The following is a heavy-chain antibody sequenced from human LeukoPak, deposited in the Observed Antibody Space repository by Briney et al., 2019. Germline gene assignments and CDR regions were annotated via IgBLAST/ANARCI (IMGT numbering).Heavy chain of an antibody. CDR3: ARTPNIAVAGKAGGGDY. CDR2: IYPGDSDT. D-gene: IGHD6-19*01. V-gene: IGHV5-51*01. CDR1: GYRFTSYW. J-gene: IGHJ4*02. Sequence: GESLKISCKGSGYRFTSYWIGWVRQMPGKGLEWMGLIYPGDSDTRYSPSFQGQVTISADKSISTAYLQWSSLKASDTAMYYCARTPNIAVAGKAGGGDYWGQGTLVTVSS.